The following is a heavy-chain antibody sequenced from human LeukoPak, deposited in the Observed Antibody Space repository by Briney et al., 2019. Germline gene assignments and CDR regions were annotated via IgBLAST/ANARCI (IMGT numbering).Heavy chain of an antibody. V-gene: IGHV3-23*01. D-gene: IGHD3-10*01. CDR3: VRGDDIGKHPTRAYYFDI. Sequence: QPGGSLRPSCAASRFTFTRHAMSWVRQAPGKGLEWVSTTGLESVHTLCADSVQGRFTVSRDNSRNTLDLQMDNLTVDDTAIYYCVRGDDIGKHPTRAYYFDIWGQGTLVSVSS. J-gene: IGHJ4*02. CDR1: RFTFTRHA. CDR2: TGLESVHT.